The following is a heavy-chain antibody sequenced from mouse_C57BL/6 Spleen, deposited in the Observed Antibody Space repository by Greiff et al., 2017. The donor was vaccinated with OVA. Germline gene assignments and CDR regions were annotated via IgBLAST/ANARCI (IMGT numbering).Heavy chain of an antibody. Sequence: VQLVESGTELVKPGASVKLSCKASGYTFTSYWMHWVKQRPGQGLEWIGNINPSNGGTNYNEKFKSKATLTVDKSSSTAYMQLSSLTSEDSAVYYCARSRGNYYGSSYEAMDYWGQGTSVTVSS. V-gene: IGHV1-53*01. J-gene: IGHJ4*01. D-gene: IGHD1-1*01. CDR1: GYTFTSYW. CDR2: INPSNGGT. CDR3: ARSRGNYYGSSYEAMDY.